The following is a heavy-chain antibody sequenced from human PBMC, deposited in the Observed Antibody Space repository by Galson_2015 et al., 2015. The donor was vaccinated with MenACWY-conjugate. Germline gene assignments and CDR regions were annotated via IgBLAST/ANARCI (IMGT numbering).Heavy chain of an antibody. V-gene: IGHV2-5*02. D-gene: IGHD6-19*01. Sequence: PALVKPTQTLTLTCAFSGFSLSTRGVGVGWIRQPPGKALEWLALVYWDDDKRYSPSLKSRLTITKDTSKNRVVLSMTDLHPLDTATYYCARKGWSAAFDIWGQGTLVTVSS. CDR1: GFSLSTRGVG. CDR2: VYWDDDK. CDR3: ARKGWSAAFDI. J-gene: IGHJ3*02.